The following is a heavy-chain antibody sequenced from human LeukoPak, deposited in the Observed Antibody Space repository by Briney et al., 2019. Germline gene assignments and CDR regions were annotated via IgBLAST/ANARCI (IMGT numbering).Heavy chain of an antibody. CDR1: GFTFSSYA. J-gene: IGHJ4*02. D-gene: IGHD6-13*01. V-gene: IGHV3-23*01. Sequence: GGSLRLSCAASGFTFSSYAMSWVRQAPGKGLEWVSAISGSGGSTYYADSVKGRFTISRDDSKNTLYLQMNSLRAEDTAVYYCAKGGYSSSWYDHYWGQGTLVTVSS. CDR3: AKGGYSSSWYDHY. CDR2: ISGSGGST.